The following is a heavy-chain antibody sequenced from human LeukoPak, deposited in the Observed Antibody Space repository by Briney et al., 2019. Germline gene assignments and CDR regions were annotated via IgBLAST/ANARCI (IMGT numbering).Heavy chain of an antibody. D-gene: IGHD3-22*01. Sequence: PGGSLRLSCAASGFTVSSNYMSWVRQAPGKGLEWVSVIYSGGSTYYADSVKGRFTISRDNSKNTLYLQMNSLGAEDTAVYYCARGGSYDSSGYSGLDWGKGTTVTVSS. CDR2: IYSGGST. CDR1: GFTVSSNY. J-gene: IGHJ6*04. V-gene: IGHV3-53*01. CDR3: ARGGSYDSSGYSGLD.